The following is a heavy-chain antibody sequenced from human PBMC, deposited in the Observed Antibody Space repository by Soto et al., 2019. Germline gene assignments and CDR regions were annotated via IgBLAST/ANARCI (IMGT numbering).Heavy chain of an antibody. V-gene: IGHV3-72*01. CDR3: ARGVVSTGYFDY. CDR1: GFTFSDHY. D-gene: IGHD5-12*01. J-gene: IGHJ4*02. CDR2: SRDKVHSHTT. Sequence: EVQLAESGGGLVQPGGSLRLSCAASGFTFSDHYMDWVRQAPGKGLEWVGRSRDKVHSHTTEYAASVTGRFTISRGDSENSLYLQRNSLKTEDTAVYYCARGVVSTGYFDYWGQGTLVTVSS.